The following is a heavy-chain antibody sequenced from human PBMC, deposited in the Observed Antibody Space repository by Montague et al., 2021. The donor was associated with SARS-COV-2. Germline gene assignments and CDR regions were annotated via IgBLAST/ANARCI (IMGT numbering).Heavy chain of an antibody. Sequence: CAISGDSVASNSATWNWVRPSPSNGPDWLGRTCFRSKWYNDYAVSVRGRVTINPDTSKNQFSLQLNSVTPEDTAIYYCTSGREGNYNVMDVWGQGTTVTVSS. J-gene: IGHJ6*02. CDR1: GDSVASNSAT. D-gene: IGHD1-1*01. CDR3: TSGREGNYNVMDV. CDR2: TCFRSKWYN. V-gene: IGHV6-1*01.